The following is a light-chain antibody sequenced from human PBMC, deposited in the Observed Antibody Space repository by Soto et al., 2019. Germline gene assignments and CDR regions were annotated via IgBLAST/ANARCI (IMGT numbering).Light chain of an antibody. CDR1: SSNIGAGYD. CDR3: QSYDSSLSGLL. CDR2: GNS. Sequence: QSVLTQPPSVSGAPGQRVTISCTGSSSNIGAGYDVHWYQQLPGTAPKLLIYGNSIRPSGVPDRFSGSKSGTSASLAITGLQAEDEADYYCQSYDSSLSGLLFGGGTKLTVL. V-gene: IGLV1-40*01. J-gene: IGLJ2*01.